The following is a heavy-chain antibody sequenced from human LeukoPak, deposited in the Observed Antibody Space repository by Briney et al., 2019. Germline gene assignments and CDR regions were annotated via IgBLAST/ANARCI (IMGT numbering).Heavy chain of an antibody. D-gene: IGHD2-21*01. CDR1: GFTFSSYA. Sequence: GRSLRLSCAASGFTFSSYAMHWVRQAPGKGLEWVAVISYDGSNKYYADSVKGRFTISRDNSKNTLYLQTNSLRAEDTAVYYCARDGDYEGPDYWGQGTLVTVSS. CDR3: ARDGDYEGPDY. V-gene: IGHV3-30-3*01. CDR2: ISYDGSNK. J-gene: IGHJ4*02.